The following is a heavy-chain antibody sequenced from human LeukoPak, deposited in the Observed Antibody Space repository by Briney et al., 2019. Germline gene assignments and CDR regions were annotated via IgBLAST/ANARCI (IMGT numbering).Heavy chain of an antibody. CDR3: ARLLRYFDWLLNSNWFDP. V-gene: IGHV4-34*01. J-gene: IGHJ5*02. Sequence: SETLSLTCAVYGGSFSGYYWSWIRQPPGKGLEWIGEINHSGSTNYNPSLKSRVTISVDTSKNQFSLKLSSVTAADTAVYYCARLLRYFDWLLNSNWFDPWGQGTLVTVSS. CDR1: GGSFSGYY. CDR2: INHSGST. D-gene: IGHD3-9*01.